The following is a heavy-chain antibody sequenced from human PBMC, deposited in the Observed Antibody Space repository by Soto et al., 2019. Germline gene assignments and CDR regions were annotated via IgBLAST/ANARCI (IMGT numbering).Heavy chain of an antibody. D-gene: IGHD6-19*01. CDR2: INPNSGGT. Sequence: ASVKVSCKASGYTFTGYYMHWVRQAPGQGLEWMGWINPNSGGTNYAQKFQGWVTMTRDTSISTAYMELSRLRSDDTAVYYCARAKRWRARNYYGMDVWGKGTTVTVSS. V-gene: IGHV1-2*04. J-gene: IGHJ6*04. CDR3: ARAKRWRARNYYGMDV. CDR1: GYTFTGYY.